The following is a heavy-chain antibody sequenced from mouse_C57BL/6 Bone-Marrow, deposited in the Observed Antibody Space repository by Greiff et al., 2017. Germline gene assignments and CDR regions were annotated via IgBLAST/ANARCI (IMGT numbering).Heavy chain of an antibody. D-gene: IGHD3-2*02. CDR3: ARIGAAQATYAMDY. Sequence: VQLVESGPGLVQPSQSLSITCTVSGFSLTSYGVHWVRQSPGKGLEWLGVIWSGGSTDYNAAFISRLSISKDNSKSQVFFKMNSLQADDTAIYYCARIGAAQATYAMDYWCQGTSVTVSS. V-gene: IGHV2-2*01. CDR2: IWSGGST. CDR1: GFSLTSYG. J-gene: IGHJ4*01.